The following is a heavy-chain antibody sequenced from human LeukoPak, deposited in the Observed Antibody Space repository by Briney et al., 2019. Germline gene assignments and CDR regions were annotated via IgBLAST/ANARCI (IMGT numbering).Heavy chain of an antibody. J-gene: IGHJ4*02. CDR1: GFTFSNYW. CDR2: IKQDGSEK. CDR3: ARLDAY. V-gene: IGHV3-7*01. Sequence: GGSLRLSCAASGFTFSNYWMSWVRQAPGKGLEWVANIKQDGSEKYYVDSVKGRFTISRDNAKNSLFLQMNSLRAEDTAVYYCARLDAYWGREPWPPSPQ.